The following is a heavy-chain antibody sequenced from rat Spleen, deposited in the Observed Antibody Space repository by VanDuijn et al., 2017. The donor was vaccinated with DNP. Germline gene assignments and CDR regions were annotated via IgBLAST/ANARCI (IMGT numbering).Heavy chain of an antibody. CDR2: IWGDGST. Sequence: QVQMKETGPGLVQTTQTLSVTCTVSGFSLTSYGVHWVRQAPGKGLEWMGIIWGDGSTNYNSALKSRLSISRDTSKSQVFLTMNSLQTDDTAVYYCAQFGASFDYWGQGVMVTVSS. J-gene: IGHJ2*01. CDR3: AQFGASFDY. V-gene: IGHV2-77*01. D-gene: IGHD4-3*01. CDR1: GFSLTSYG.